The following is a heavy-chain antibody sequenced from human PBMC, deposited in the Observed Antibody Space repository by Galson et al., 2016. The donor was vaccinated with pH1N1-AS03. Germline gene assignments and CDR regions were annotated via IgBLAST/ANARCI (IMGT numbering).Heavy chain of an antibody. CDR1: GFSVSSKY. CDR3: ARGITIFGLARPALDS. CDR2: IFTGGTT. Sequence: CAVSGFSVSSKYMNWVRQAPGKGLEWISVIFTGGTTYYADSVRGRFTISRNDSRNTLYLQMNSLRNEDTAVYYCARGITIFGLARPALDSWGQGTRVTVSS. J-gene: IGHJ4*02. V-gene: IGHV3-66*02. D-gene: IGHD3-3*01.